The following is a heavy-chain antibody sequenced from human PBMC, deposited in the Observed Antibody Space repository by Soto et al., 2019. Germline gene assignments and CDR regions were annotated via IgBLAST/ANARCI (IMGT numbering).Heavy chain of an antibody. CDR1: GFTFSSYA. CDR2: ISGSGGST. CDR3: ARDQLHYYDSSGPTGAFDI. Sequence: GGSLRLSCAASGFTFSSYAMAWVRQAPGKGLEWVSGISGSGGSTYYADSVKGRFTISRDNSKNTLYLQMNGLRAEDTAVYYCARDQLHYYDSSGPTGAFDIWGQGTMVTVSS. D-gene: IGHD3-22*01. V-gene: IGHV3-23*01. J-gene: IGHJ3*02.